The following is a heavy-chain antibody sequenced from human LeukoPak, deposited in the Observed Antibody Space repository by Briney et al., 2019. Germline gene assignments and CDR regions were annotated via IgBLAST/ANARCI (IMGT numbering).Heavy chain of an antibody. Sequence: PSETLSLTCTVSGGSISSYYWSWIRQPPGKGLEWIGYIYTSGSTNYNPSLKSRVTISVDTSKNQVSLKVSSVTAADTAVYYCARAPTKIYYYMDVWGKETTVTVSS. D-gene: IGHD5-24*01. V-gene: IGHV4-4*09. CDR2: IYTSGST. J-gene: IGHJ6*03. CDR1: GGSISSYY. CDR3: ARAPTKIYYYMDV.